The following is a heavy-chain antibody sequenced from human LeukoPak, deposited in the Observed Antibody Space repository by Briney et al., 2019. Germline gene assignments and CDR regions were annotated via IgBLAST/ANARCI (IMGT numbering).Heavy chain of an antibody. V-gene: IGHV3-23*01. J-gene: IGHJ4*02. D-gene: IGHD2-15*01. CDR3: AKDPRAFCSGGSCYFDY. CDR1: GFTFSSYA. CDR2: IVGSAVST. Sequence: GGSLRLSCAASGFTFSSYAMSWVRQAPGKGLEWVSTIVGSAVSTYYADSVKGRFTISRDNSKNTLYLQMNSLRVEDTAVYYCAKDPRAFCSGGSCYFDYWGQGTLVTVSS.